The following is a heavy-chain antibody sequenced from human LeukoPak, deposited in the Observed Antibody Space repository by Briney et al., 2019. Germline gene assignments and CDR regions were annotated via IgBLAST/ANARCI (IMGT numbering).Heavy chain of an antibody. J-gene: IGHJ6*03. CDR1: GFTFSSYE. CDR3: AKDLGSSGCVGMDV. D-gene: IGHD6-19*01. Sequence: GGSLRLSCAASGFTFSSYEMNWVRKARGKWLVWVSYISSSGSTIYYADSVKGRFTISRDNAKNSLYLQMNSLRAEDMALYYCAKDLGSSGCVGMDVWGKGTTVTVSS. V-gene: IGHV3-48*03. CDR2: ISSSGSTI.